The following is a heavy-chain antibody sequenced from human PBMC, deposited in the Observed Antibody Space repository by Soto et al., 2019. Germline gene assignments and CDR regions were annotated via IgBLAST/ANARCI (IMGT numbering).Heavy chain of an antibody. Sequence: GGSLRLSCAASGFTFSNLWMSWVRQAPGKGLEWVGRIKRKTDSGTTEYAAPVKGRFTISRDDQKNMVYLQMNSLKTEDTAVYHCTTWLYSGSGSCSDAWGQGTLVTVSS. CDR1: GFTFSNLW. CDR2: IKRKTDSGTT. V-gene: IGHV3-15*01. J-gene: IGHJ5*02. CDR3: TTWLYSGSGSCSDA. D-gene: IGHD3-10*01.